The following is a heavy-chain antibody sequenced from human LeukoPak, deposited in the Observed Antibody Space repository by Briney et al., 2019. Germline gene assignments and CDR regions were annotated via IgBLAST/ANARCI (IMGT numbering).Heavy chain of an antibody. V-gene: IGHV3-23*01. Sequence: PGGSLRLSCAASGFTFSSYAMGWVRQAPGKGLEWVSAISGSGGSTYYADSVKGRFTISRDNSKNTLYLQMNSLRAEDTAVYYCAKADYGDTDYYYGMDLWGQGTTVTVSS. J-gene: IGHJ6*02. CDR3: AKADYGDTDYYYGMDL. CDR2: ISGSGGST. CDR1: GFTFSSYA. D-gene: IGHD4-17*01.